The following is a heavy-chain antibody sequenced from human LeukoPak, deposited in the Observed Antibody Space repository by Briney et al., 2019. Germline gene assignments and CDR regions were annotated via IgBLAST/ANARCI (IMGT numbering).Heavy chain of an antibody. CDR2: INDNGGGS. CDR3: AKGHTAGALYYFDY. Sequence: GGSLRLSCAASGFTFSRYAMSWVRQAPGKGLEWVSTINDNGGGSYSADSVRGRFTISRDNSKNTLSPQMNSLRAEDTAVYYCAKGHTAGALYYFDYWGQGTLVTVSS. V-gene: IGHV3-23*01. D-gene: IGHD2-21*02. J-gene: IGHJ4*02. CDR1: GFTFSRYA.